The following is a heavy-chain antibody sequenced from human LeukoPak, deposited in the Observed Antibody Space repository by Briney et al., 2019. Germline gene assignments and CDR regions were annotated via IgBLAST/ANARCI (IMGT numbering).Heavy chain of an antibody. Sequence: GASVKVSCKASGYTFTSYDIDWVRQAPGQGLEWMGVINPSSLGTTYAQRFQGRVTMTTDTSTSTVYMDLSSLRSEDTAVYYCARALRIETFGVRRYYYHAMNVWGQGTTVTVPS. V-gene: IGHV1-46*01. D-gene: IGHD3-3*01. CDR1: GYTFTSYD. CDR3: ARALRIETFGVRRYYYHAMNV. CDR2: INPSSLGT. J-gene: IGHJ6*02.